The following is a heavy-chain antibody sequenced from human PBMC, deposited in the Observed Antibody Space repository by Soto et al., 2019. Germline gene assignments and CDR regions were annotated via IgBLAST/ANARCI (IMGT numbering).Heavy chain of an antibody. CDR3: AKDHQTYNWDYLFDS. CDR1: GFTFSIND. V-gene: IGHV3-30*18. Sequence: GGSLRLSCAASGFTFSINDMHWVRQAPGRGLEWVAVISNDGNNKYYADSVKGRFTLSRDNSKNMVYLQMDSLRVEDTAVYFCAKDHQTYNWDYLFDSWGPGTLVTVSS. CDR2: ISNDGNNK. J-gene: IGHJ4*02. D-gene: IGHD1-7*01.